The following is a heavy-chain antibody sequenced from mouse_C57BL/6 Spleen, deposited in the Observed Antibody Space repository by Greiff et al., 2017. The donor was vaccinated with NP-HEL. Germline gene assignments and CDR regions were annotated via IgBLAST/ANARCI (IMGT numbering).Heavy chain of an antibody. Sequence: VQLQQPGAELVKPGASVKMSCKASGYTFTSYWITWVKQRPGQGLEWIGDIYPGSGSTNYNEKFKSKATLTVDTSSSTAYRQLSSLTSEDSAVYYCARWGYYSNYFDYWGQGTTLTVSS. V-gene: IGHV1-55*01. CDR1: GYTFTSYW. J-gene: IGHJ2*01. CDR2: IYPGSGST. CDR3: ARWGYYSNYFDY. D-gene: IGHD2-5*01.